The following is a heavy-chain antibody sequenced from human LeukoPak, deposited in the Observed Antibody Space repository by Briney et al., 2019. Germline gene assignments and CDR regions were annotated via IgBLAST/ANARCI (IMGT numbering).Heavy chain of an antibody. Sequence: TGRSLRLSCAASGFTFSSYGMHWVRQAPGKGLEWVAVISYDGSNKYYADSVKGRFTISRDNSKNTLYLQMNSLRAEGTAVYYCAKARGSIDYWGQGTLVTVSS. CDR3: AKARGSIDY. V-gene: IGHV3-30*18. J-gene: IGHJ4*02. CDR2: ISYDGSNK. CDR1: GFTFSSYG. D-gene: IGHD2-15*01.